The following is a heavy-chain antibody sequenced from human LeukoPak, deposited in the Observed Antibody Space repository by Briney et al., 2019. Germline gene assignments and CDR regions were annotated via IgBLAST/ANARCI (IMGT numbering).Heavy chain of an antibody. Sequence: PGGSLRLSCAASGFTFSSYSMNWVRQAPGKGLEWVSYISSSSSTMYYADSVKGRFTISRDNAKNSLYLQMNSLRAEDTAVYYCARGDSSGYGVDYWGQGTLVTVSS. CDR3: ARGDSSGYGVDY. CDR1: GFTFSSYS. CDR2: ISSSSSTM. V-gene: IGHV3-48*01. J-gene: IGHJ4*02. D-gene: IGHD3-22*01.